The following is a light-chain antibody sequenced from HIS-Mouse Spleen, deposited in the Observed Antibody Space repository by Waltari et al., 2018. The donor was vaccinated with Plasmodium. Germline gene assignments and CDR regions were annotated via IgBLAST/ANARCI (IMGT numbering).Light chain of an antibody. CDR2: GSS. CDR1: QRFSSSY. CDR3: QQYGSSPQVT. J-gene: IGKJ4*01. Sequence: IALTQSPGTLSFSHGDRATLSSRASQRFSSSYLAWYQQKPGQAHRLLIYGSSSRATGIPDRFSGSGSGTDFTLTISRLEPEDFAVYYCQQYGSSPQVTFGGGTKVEIK. V-gene: IGKV3-20*01.